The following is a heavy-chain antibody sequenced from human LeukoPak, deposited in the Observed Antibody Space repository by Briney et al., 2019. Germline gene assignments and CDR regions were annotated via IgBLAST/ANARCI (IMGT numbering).Heavy chain of an antibody. D-gene: IGHD2-15*01. CDR2: ISSSSSYI. CDR1: GFTFSSYS. J-gene: IGHJ5*02. Sequence: GRSLRLSCAASGFTFSSYSMNWVRQAPGKGLEWVSSISSSSSYIYYADSVKGRFTISRDNAKNSLYLQMNSLRAEDTAVYYCARGMLLGRFDPWGQGTLVTVSS. CDR3: ARGMLLGRFDP. V-gene: IGHV3-21*01.